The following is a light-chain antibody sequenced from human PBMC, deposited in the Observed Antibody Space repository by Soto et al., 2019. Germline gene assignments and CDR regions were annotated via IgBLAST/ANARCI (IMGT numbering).Light chain of an antibody. CDR1: QSVSNNY. V-gene: IGKV3-20*01. Sequence: IVLTHSPGTLSLSPWERATLSCRASQSVSNNYLAWYQQKPGQAPRLLIYGASNRATGIPDRFSGSGSGTDFTLTISRLEPEVFAVYYCQQYGSSGTFGQGTKVDIK. CDR3: QQYGSSGT. J-gene: IGKJ1*01. CDR2: GAS.